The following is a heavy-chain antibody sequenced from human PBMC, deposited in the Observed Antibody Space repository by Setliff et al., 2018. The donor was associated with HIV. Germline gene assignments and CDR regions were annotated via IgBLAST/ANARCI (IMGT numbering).Heavy chain of an antibody. CDR2: IIPILGIA. CDR3: AREGAAAGLDLDY. V-gene: IGHV1-69*10. CDR1: GGTFSSYA. Sequence: GASVKVSCKASGGTFSSYAISWVRQAPGQGLEWMGGIIPILGIANYAQKFQGRVTITADKSTSTVYMEVSSLRSEDMAVYYCAREGAAAGLDLDYWGQGTLVTVSS. J-gene: IGHJ4*02. D-gene: IGHD6-13*01.